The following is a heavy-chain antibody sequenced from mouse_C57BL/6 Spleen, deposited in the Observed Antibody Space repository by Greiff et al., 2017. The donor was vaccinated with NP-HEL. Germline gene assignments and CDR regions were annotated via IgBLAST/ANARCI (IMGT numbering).Heavy chain of an antibody. CDR1: GFTFSSYA. D-gene: IGHD1-1*01. CDR2: ISDGGSYT. CDR3: ARDRGHYYGSSYAMDY. Sequence: EVKLVESGGGLVKPGGSLKLSCAAPGFTFSSYAMSWVRQTPEKRLEWVATISDGGSYTYYPDNVKGRFTISRDNAKNNLYLQMSHLKSEDTAMYYCARDRGHYYGSSYAMDYWGQGTSVTVSS. J-gene: IGHJ4*01. V-gene: IGHV5-4*01.